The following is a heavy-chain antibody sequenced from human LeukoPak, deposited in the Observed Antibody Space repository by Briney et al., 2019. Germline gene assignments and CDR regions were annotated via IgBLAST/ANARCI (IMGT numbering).Heavy chain of an antibody. D-gene: IGHD6-19*01. CDR2: IKQDGSEK. V-gene: IGHV3-7*01. J-gene: IGHJ6*02. CDR1: GFTFSSHW. Sequence: PGGSLILSCEASGFTFSSHWMSWVRQAPGKGLEWVAIIKQDGSEKDYVDSVTGRFTISRDNAKNSLYLQMNSLRDEDTAVYYCARDTSAWRYGMDVWGQGTTVTVSS. CDR3: ARDTSAWRYGMDV.